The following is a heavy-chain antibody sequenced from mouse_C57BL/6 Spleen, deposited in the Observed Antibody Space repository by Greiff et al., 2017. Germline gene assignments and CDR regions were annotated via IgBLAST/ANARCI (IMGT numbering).Heavy chain of an antibody. CDR1: GYTFTSYG. D-gene: IGHD1-1*01. V-gene: IGHV1-81*01. Sequence: QVQLQQSGAELARPGASVKLSCKASGYTFTSYGISWVKQRTGQGLEWIGEIYPRSGNTYYNEKFKGKATLTADKSSSTAYMELRSLTSEDSAVYFCARSYYYGSSPHAMDYWGQGTSVTVSS. CDR2: IYPRSGNT. J-gene: IGHJ4*01. CDR3: ARSYYYGSSPHAMDY.